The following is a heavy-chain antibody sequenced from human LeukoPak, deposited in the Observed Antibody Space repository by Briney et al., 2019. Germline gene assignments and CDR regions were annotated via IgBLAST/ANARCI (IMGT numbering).Heavy chain of an antibody. CDR3: ARGKSYDILTGYYTNYYYGMDV. D-gene: IGHD3-9*01. J-gene: IGHJ6*02. CDR2: IIPIFGIA. CDR1: GGTFSSYA. Sequence: ALVKVSCKASGGTFSSYAISWVRQAPGQGLEWMGRIIPIFGIANYAQKFQGRVTITADKSTSTAYMELSSLRSEDTAVYYCARGKSYDILTGYYTNYYYGMDVWGQGTTVTVSS. V-gene: IGHV1-69*04.